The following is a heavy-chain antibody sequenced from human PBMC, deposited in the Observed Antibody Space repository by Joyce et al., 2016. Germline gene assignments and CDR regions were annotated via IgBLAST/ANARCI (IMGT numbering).Heavy chain of an antibody. CDR1: GLTLSNYG. CDR3: AKILTATYSSGWFLDY. D-gene: IGHD6-25*01. Sequence: QVQLVESGGGVVQPGRSLRLSCTASGLTLSNYGVHWVRQAPGKGLEGVAVISYDGIYKYYADSVKGRFTISRDNSKNTVFLEMNSLRTEDTAVYYCAKILTATYSSGWFLDYWGQGTLVTVSP. CDR2: ISYDGIYK. J-gene: IGHJ4*02. V-gene: IGHV3-30*18.